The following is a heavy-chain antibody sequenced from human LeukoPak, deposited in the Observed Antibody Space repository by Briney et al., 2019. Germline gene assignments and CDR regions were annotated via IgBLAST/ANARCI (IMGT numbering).Heavy chain of an antibody. D-gene: IGHD3-16*02. CDR2: IYHSGST. Sequence: TSSETLSLTCTVSGYSISSGYYWGWIRQPPGKGLEWIGSIYHSGSTNYNPSLKSRVTISVDTSKNQFSLKLSSVTAADTAVYYCARVAYYDYVWGSYRSNGSYYFDYWGQGTLVTVSS. CDR3: ARVAYYDYVWGSYRSNGSYYFDY. V-gene: IGHV4-38-2*02. CDR1: GYSISSGYY. J-gene: IGHJ4*02.